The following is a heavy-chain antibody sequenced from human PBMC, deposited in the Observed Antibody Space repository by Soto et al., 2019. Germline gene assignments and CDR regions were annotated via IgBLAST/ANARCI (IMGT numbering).Heavy chain of an antibody. CDR3: ARGLYCSGGSCCHYYFDY. V-gene: IGHV1-18*01. CDR1: GYTFTSYG. D-gene: IGHD2-15*01. J-gene: IGHJ4*02. CDR2: ISAYNGNT. Sequence: ASVKVSCKASGYTFTSYGISWVRQAPGQGLEWMGWISAYNGNTNYAQKLQGRVTMATDTSTSTAYMELRSLRSDDTAVYYCARGLYCSGGSCCHYYFDYWSQGTLVTVSS.